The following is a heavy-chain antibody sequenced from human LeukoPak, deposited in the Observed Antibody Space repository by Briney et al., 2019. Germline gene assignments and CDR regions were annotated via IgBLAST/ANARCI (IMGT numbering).Heavy chain of an antibody. CDR3: ARGRAVVPAINDY. CDR2: IYYSGST. J-gene: IGHJ4*02. Sequence: SETLSLTCTVSGGSISSSSYYWGWIRQPPGKGLEWIGYIYYSGSTNYNPSLKSRVTISVDTSKNQFSLKLSSVTAADTAVYYCARGRAVVPAINDYWGQGTLVTVSS. CDR1: GGSISSSSYY. D-gene: IGHD2-2*01. V-gene: IGHV4-61*05.